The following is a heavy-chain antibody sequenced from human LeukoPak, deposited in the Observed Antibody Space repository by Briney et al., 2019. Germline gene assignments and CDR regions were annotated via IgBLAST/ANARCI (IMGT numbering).Heavy chain of an antibody. V-gene: IGHV5-51*01. D-gene: IGHD4-17*01. Sequence: GESLKISCKASGYSFTTYWIGWVRQMPGKGLEWMGIIYPGDSDTRYSPSFQGQVTISADKSISTAFLQWSSLKASDTAMYYCARHVGYGDYEFDPWGQGTLVTVSS. CDR1: GYSFTTYW. J-gene: IGHJ5*02. CDR3: ARHVGYGDYEFDP. CDR2: IYPGDSDT.